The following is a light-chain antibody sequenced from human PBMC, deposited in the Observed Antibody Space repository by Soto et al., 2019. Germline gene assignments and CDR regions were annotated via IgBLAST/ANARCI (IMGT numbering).Light chain of an antibody. V-gene: IGLV2-14*03. J-gene: IGLJ2*01. CDR3: ASYTTARLRV. CDR2: DVS. CDR1: SSDIGAYNS. Sequence: QSALTQPASVSASPGQSITISCTGTSSDIGAYNSVSWYQQLPGKAPQLMIYDVSFRPSGISSRFSGSKSGNTASLTISGLRPDDDADYYCASYTTARLRVFGGGTKLTVL.